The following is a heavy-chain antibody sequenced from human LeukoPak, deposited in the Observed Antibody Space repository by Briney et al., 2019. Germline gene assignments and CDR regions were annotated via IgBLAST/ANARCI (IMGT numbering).Heavy chain of an antibody. Sequence: KPSETLSLTCAVCGGSFSGYYRSWIRQPPGNGLEWIGEINNSGSTNYNPSLKSRVTISVDTSKNQFSLKLSSVTAADTAVYYCARGPRGVVVVAARYYGMDVWGQGTTVTVSS. CDR1: GGSFSGYY. CDR3: ARGPRGVVVVAARYYGMDV. CDR2: INNSGST. V-gene: IGHV4-34*01. J-gene: IGHJ6*02. D-gene: IGHD2-15*01.